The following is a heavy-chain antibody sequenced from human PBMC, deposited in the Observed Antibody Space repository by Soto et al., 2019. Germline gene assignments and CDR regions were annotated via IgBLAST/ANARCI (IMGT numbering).Heavy chain of an antibody. J-gene: IGHJ6*02. Sequence: QVQLQASGPGLVKPSDTLSLTCTVSGDSIGTYNWGWIRQPPGKRLEWIGYIYSNGGTSYNPALKSRVTIPADTATKQFSLRLSSVTAADTAVYYCVRQGIGALHGLVDVWGQGTTVTVSS. D-gene: IGHD1-26*01. V-gene: IGHV4-59*08. CDR3: VRQGIGALHGLVDV. CDR1: GDSIGTYN. CDR2: IYSNGGT.